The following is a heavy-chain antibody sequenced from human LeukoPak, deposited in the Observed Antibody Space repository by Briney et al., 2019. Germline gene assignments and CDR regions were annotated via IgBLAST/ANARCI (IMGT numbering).Heavy chain of an antibody. CDR1: GFTFSSYS. CDR2: ISSSSSYI. J-gene: IGHJ3*02. V-gene: IGHV3-21*01. CDR3: ARDSRCSTSCYPDAFDI. Sequence: GGSLRLSCAASGFTFSSYSMNWVRQAPGKGLEWVSSISSSSSYIYYADSVKGRFTISRVNAKNSLYLQMNSLRAEDTAVYYCARDSRCSTSCYPDAFDIWGQGTMVTVSS. D-gene: IGHD2-2*01.